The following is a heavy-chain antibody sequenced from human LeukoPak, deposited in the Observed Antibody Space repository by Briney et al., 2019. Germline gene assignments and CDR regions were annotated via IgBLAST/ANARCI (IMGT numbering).Heavy chain of an antibody. D-gene: IGHD6-13*01. J-gene: IGHJ4*02. CDR3: AREATPRFYSSSWYGSQLGPEPLDY. CDR2: IYSGGST. CDR1: GFTVSSNY. V-gene: IGHV3-66*01. Sequence: PGGSLRLSCAASGFTVSSNYMSWVRQAPGKGLEGVSVIYSGGSTYYADSVKGRFTISRDNSKNTLYLHMNSLRAEDTAVYYCAREATPRFYSSSWYGSQLGPEPLDYWGQGTLVTVSS.